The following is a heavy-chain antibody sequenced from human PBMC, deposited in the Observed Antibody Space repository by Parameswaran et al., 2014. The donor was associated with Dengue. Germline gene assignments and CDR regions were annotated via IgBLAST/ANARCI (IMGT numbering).Heavy chain of an antibody. D-gene: IGHD6-13*01. CDR2: ISSSSSYI. J-gene: IGHJ6*02. Sequence: WIRQPPGKGLEWVSSISSSSSYIYYADSVKGRFTISRDNAKNSLYLQMNSLRAEDTAVYYCARSHRRKLVLFRPVGLKYGMDVWGQGTTVTVSS. CDR3: ARSHRRKLVLFRPVGLKYGMDV. V-gene: IGHV3-21*01.